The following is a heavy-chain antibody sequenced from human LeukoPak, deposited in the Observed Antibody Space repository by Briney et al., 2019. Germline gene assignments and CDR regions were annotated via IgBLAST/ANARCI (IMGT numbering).Heavy chain of an antibody. J-gene: IGHJ4*02. Sequence: TPSETLSLTCTVSGYSISSTYYWGWIRQPPGKGLEWVGSVFHSGNTYYNPSLKSRLTISADTSKNQFSLTLTSVTAADTAVYYCARDRSVGVLPAPPFDFWGQGTLVTVSS. V-gene: IGHV4-38-2*02. CDR3: ARDRSVGVLPAPPFDF. CDR1: GYSISSTYY. CDR2: VFHSGNT. D-gene: IGHD6-6*01.